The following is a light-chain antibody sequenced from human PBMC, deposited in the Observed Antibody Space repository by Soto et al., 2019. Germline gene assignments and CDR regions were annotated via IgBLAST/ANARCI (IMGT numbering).Light chain of an antibody. CDR3: CSYAGSYTHYV. CDR2: DVS. CDR1: SSDVGGYNY. Sequence: QSALTQPRSVSGSPGQSITISCTGTSSDVGGYNYVSWYRQHPGKAPKLMIYDVSKRPSGVPDRFSGSKSGNTASLTISGLQAEDESYYYCCSYAGSYTHYVFGTGTKLTVL. J-gene: IGLJ1*01. V-gene: IGLV2-11*01.